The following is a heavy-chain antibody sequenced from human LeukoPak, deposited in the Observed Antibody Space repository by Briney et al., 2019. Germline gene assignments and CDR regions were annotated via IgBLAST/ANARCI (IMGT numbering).Heavy chain of an antibody. Sequence: ASVKVSCKAAGGTFSSHAISWVRQAPGQGLEWVGGIIPIFGTTNYAQKFQGRVTITTDESTSTGYMELRSLRSDDTAVYYCARGDSGYDYGFVNWGQGTLVTVSS. CDR2: IIPIFGTT. CDR3: ARGDSGYDYGFVN. D-gene: IGHD5-12*01. J-gene: IGHJ4*02. CDR1: GGTFSSHA. V-gene: IGHV1-69*05.